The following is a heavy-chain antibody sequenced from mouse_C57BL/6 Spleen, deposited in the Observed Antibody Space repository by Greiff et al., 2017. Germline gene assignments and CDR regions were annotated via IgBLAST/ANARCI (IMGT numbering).Heavy chain of an antibody. J-gene: IGHJ4*01. CDR1: GYTFTSYW. CDR3: ARRGYSNYEGYAMDY. D-gene: IGHD2-5*01. CDR2: IDPSDSYT. V-gene: IGHV1-50*01. Sequence: VQLQQPGAELVKPGASVKLSCKASGYTFTSYWMQWVKQRPGQGLEWIGEIDPSDSYTNYNQKFKGKATLTVDTSSSTAYMQLSSLTSEDSAVYYCARRGYSNYEGYAMDYWGQGTSVTVSS.